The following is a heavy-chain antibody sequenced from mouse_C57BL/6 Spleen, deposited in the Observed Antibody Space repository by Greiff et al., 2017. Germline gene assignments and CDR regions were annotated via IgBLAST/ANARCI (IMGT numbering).Heavy chain of an antibody. CDR2: IDPADSYT. CDR1: GYTFTSYW. D-gene: IGHD1-1*01. CDR3: ARGYSSSYVDYFDY. V-gene: IGHV1-69*01. Sequence: QVQLQQPGAELVMPGASVKLSCKASGYTFTSYWMHWVKQRPGQGLEWIGEIDPADSYTNYTQKFKGKSTLTVDKSSSTAYMQLSSLTSEDSAVYYCARGYSSSYVDYFDYWGQGTTLTVSS. J-gene: IGHJ2*01.